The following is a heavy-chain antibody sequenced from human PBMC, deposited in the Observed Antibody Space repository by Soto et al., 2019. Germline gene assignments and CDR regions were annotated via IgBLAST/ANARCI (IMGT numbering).Heavy chain of an antibody. CDR2: ISYDGSNK. CDR1: GFTFSSYA. Sequence: GGSLRLSCAASGFTFSSYAMHWVRQAPGKGLEWVAVISYDGSNKYYADSVKGRFTISRDNSKNTLYLQMNSLRAEDTAVYYCARNRSGDPVDTAMVTMKYYYYGMDVWGQGTTVTVSS. J-gene: IGHJ6*02. D-gene: IGHD5-18*01. V-gene: IGHV3-30-3*01. CDR3: ARNRSGDPVDTAMVTMKYYYYGMDV.